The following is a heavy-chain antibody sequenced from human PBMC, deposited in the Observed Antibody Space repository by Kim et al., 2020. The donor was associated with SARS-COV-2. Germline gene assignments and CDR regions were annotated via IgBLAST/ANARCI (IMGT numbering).Heavy chain of an antibody. Sequence: SETLSLTCTVSGDSISRNTYYWGWIRQPPGKGLEWIGCIYSNGITFYNPSLKSRVTMSTDTSNNHFSLRLSCVTATDTAVYYCGRRYFGVGFDPWGQGILVTVSS. D-gene: IGHD3-10*01. CDR1: GDSISRNTYY. CDR2: IYSNGIT. V-gene: IGHV4-39*02. J-gene: IGHJ5*02. CDR3: GRRYFGVGFDP.